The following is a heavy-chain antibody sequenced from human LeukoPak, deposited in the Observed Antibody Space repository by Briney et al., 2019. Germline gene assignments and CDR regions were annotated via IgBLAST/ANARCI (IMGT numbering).Heavy chain of an antibody. V-gene: IGHV3-21*01. CDR1: GFTFSSYS. CDR2: ISSSSSYI. Sequence: GGSLRLSCAASGFTFSSYSMSWVRQAPGKGLEWVSSISSSSSYIYYADSVKGRFTISRDNAKNSLYLQMNSLRAEDTAVYYCARLKTPSIAVALDWFDPWGQGSLVTVSS. J-gene: IGHJ5*02. D-gene: IGHD6-19*01. CDR3: ARLKTPSIAVALDWFDP.